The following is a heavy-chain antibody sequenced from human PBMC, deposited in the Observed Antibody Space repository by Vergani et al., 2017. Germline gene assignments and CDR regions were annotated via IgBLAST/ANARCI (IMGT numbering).Heavy chain of an antibody. CDR3: ARAVCDYGDCYYYYYGMDV. Sequence: QVQLVQSGAEVKKPGSSVKVSCKASGGTFSSYAISWVRQAPGQGLEWMGRIIPILGIANYAQKFQGRVTITADKSTSTAYMELSSLRSEDTAVYYCARAVCDYGDCYYYYYGMDVWGQGP. J-gene: IGHJ6*02. CDR2: IIPILGIA. CDR1: GGTFSSYA. V-gene: IGHV1-69*04. D-gene: IGHD4-17*01.